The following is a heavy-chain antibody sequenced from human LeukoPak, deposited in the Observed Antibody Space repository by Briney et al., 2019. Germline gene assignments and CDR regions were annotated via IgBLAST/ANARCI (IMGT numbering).Heavy chain of an antibody. V-gene: IGHV3-30*18. J-gene: IGHJ4*02. D-gene: IGHD3-22*01. CDR2: ISYDGSNK. CDR1: GFTFSSYG. CDR3: AKKGLNYDSSGYFDY. Sequence: GGSLRLSCAASGFTFSSYGMHWVRQAPGKGLEWVAVISYDGSNKCYADSVKGRFTISRDNSKNTLYLQMNSLRAEDTAVYYCAKKGLNYDSSGYFDYWGQGTLVTVSS.